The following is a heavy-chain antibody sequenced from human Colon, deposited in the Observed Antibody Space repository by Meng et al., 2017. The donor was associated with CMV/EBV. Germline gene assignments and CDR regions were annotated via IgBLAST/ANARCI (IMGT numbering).Heavy chain of an antibody. V-gene: IGHV4-38-2*02. CDR2: IYHSGST. CDR1: GYSISSGYY. J-gene: IGHJ6*02. Sequence: ESLRLSCTVSGYSISSGYYWGWIRQPPGKGLEWIGSIYHSGSTYYNPSLKSRVTISVDTSKNQFSLKLSSVTAADTAVYYCARTVRSRDYYYGMDVWGQGTTVTVSS. CDR3: ARTVRSRDYYYGMDV. D-gene: IGHD3-10*01.